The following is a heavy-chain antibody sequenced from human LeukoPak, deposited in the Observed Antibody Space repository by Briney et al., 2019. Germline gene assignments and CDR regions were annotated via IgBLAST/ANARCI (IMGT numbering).Heavy chain of an antibody. J-gene: IGHJ4*02. Sequence: PGGSLRLSCAASGFTFSSYAMTWVRQAPGKGLEWVSSISGTGGSTYYADSVKGRFTISRDNSKNTLYLQMSSLRAEDTAVYYCAKEEGPHDYWGQGTLVTVSS. V-gene: IGHV3-23*01. CDR1: GFTFSSYA. CDR3: AKEEGPHDY. CDR2: ISGTGGST.